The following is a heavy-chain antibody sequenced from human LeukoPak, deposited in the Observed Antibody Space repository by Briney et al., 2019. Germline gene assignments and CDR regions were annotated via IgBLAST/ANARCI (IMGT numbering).Heavy chain of an antibody. CDR3: ARDLYCGGDCYSGRNWFDP. J-gene: IGHJ5*02. CDR1: GGPFSRYA. Sequence: SVKLSCKASGGPFSRYAISWVPQAPGQGLEWMGGIIPIFGTANYAQKFQGRVTITADESAGTAYMELSSLRSDDTAVYSCARDLYCGGDCYSGRNWFDPWGQGTLVTVSS. V-gene: IGHV1-69*13. CDR2: IIPIFGTA. D-gene: IGHD2-21*01.